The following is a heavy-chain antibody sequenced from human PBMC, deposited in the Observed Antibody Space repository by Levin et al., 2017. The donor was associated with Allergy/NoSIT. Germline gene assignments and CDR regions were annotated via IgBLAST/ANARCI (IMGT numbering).Heavy chain of an antibody. J-gene: IGHJ6*02. CDR3: ARADTDCSTTSCNYFYFYGTDV. CDR2: ISRDGSRT. D-gene: IGHD2-2*01. V-gene: IGHV3-30*04. Sequence: GGSLRLSCSASGFTFSHYGMHWVRQAPGKGLQWVATISRDGSRTYHSDSLRGRVSISRDNARNTVYLEMNGLRRDDPAVSYCARADTDCSTTSCNYFYFYGTDVWGQGTTVRVS. CDR1: GFTFSHYG.